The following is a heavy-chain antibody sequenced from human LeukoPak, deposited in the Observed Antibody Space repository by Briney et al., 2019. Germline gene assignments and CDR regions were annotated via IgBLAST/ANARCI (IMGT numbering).Heavy chain of an antibody. Sequence: GGSLRISCAASGFTFSSYAMSWVRQAPGKGLEWVSVISGSGGSIYYADSVKGRCTISRDNSKNTLYLQMNSLRAEDTAVYYCAKGSYYYDSSGPGPFDLWGRGTLVTVSS. CDR2: ISGSGGSI. CDR1: GFTFSSYA. V-gene: IGHV3-23*01. D-gene: IGHD3-22*01. J-gene: IGHJ2*01. CDR3: AKGSYYYDSSGPGPFDL.